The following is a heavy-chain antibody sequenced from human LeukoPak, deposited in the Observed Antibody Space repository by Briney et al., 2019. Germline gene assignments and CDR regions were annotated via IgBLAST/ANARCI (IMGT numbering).Heavy chain of an antibody. Sequence: ASVKVSCKVSGYTLTELSMHWVRQAPGKGLEWMGGFDPEDGETIYAQKFQGRVTMTEDTTTDTAYMELSSLRSEDTAVYYCATSPHNIVVATFDPWGQGTLVTVSS. V-gene: IGHV1-24*01. CDR2: FDPEDGET. CDR3: ATSPHNIVVATFDP. J-gene: IGHJ5*02. D-gene: IGHD2-15*01. CDR1: GYTLTELS.